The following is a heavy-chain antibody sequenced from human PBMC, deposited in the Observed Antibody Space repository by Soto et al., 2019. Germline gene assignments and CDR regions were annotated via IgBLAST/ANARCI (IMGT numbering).Heavy chain of an antibody. CDR1: GYAFTDYY. CDR2: INSKSGGT. V-gene: IGHV1-2*02. Sequence: QVQLVQSGAEVKKPGASVKVSCKASGYAFTDYYMHWVRQAPGQGLEWMGWINSKSGGTNLAQRFQGRVTMTRDTSISKTYLGVRRLRSNETAIFYCARADRDMAAPYYGMDFWAEGTTVTVSS. CDR3: ARADRDMAAPYYGMDF. J-gene: IGHJ6*04. D-gene: IGHD5-18*01.